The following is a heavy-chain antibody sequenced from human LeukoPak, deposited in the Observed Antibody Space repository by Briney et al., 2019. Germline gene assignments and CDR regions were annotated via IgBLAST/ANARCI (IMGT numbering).Heavy chain of an antibody. CDR3: ARELAAAGPLDY. CDR1: GYSISSGYY. CDR2: IYHSGST. V-gene: IGHV4-38-2*02. D-gene: IGHD6-13*01. J-gene: IGHJ4*02. Sequence: PSETLSLTCTVSGYSISSGYYWGWIRPPPGKGLEWIGSIYHSGSTYYTPSLKSRVTISVDTSKNKFSLKLSSVTAADTAVYYCARELAAAGPLDYWGQGTLVTVSS.